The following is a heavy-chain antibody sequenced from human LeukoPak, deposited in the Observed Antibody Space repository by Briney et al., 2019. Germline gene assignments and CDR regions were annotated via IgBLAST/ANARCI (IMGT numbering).Heavy chain of an antibody. V-gene: IGHV3-48*03. J-gene: IGHJ4*02. CDR3: ARTSTPSGYSYGFFDY. D-gene: IGHD5-18*01. CDR2: ISSSGSTI. Sequence: GGSLRLSCAASGFTFSSYEMNWVRQAPGKGLEWVSYISSSGSTIYYADSVKGRFTISRGNAKNSLYLQMNNLRAEDTAVYYCARTSTPSGYSYGFFDYWGQGTLVTVSS. CDR1: GFTFSSYE.